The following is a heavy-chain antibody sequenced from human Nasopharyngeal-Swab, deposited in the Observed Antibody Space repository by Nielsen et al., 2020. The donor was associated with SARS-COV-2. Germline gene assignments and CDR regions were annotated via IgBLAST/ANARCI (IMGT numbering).Heavy chain of an antibody. V-gene: IGHV4-59*12. CDR3: ARRDPVVVVAALGIRLYDSTKFDP. CDR2: IYYSGST. Sequence: SETLSLTCTVSGGSISSYYWSWIRQPPGKGLEWIGYIYYSGSTNYNPSLKSRVTISVDTSKNQFSLKLNSVTAADTAVYYCARRDPVVVVAALGIRLYDSTKFDPWGQGTLVTVSS. D-gene: IGHD2-15*01. CDR1: GGSISSYY. J-gene: IGHJ5*02.